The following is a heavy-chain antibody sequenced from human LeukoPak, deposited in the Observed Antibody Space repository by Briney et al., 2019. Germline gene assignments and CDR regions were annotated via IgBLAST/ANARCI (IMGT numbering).Heavy chain of an antibody. CDR1: GDSIGSYY. V-gene: IGHV4-59*01. CDR2: IYYSGST. J-gene: IGHJ2*01. CDR3: ARDRGGWYFDL. D-gene: IGHD3-10*01. Sequence: SETLSLTCTVSGDSIGSYYWSWIRQPPGRGLEWIAYIYYSGSTNYNPSLKSRVTISVDTSKNQFSLKLTSVTAADTAVYYCARDRGGWYFDLWGRGTLVTISS.